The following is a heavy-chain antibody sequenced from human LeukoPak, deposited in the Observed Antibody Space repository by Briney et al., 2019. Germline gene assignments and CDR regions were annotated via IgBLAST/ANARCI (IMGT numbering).Heavy chain of an antibody. D-gene: IGHD3-16*01. CDR1: GFTFDDYA. CDR2: INWNGDST. Sequence: GGSLRLSCLISGFTFDDYAVSWVRQAPGKGLEWVSGINWNGDSTSYADSVKGRFTISRDNANTSLYLQMNSLRAEDTALYYCAKDLGRGSRVWGFDYWGQGTLVTVSS. V-gene: IGHV3-20*04. CDR3: AKDLGRGSRVWGFDY. J-gene: IGHJ4*02.